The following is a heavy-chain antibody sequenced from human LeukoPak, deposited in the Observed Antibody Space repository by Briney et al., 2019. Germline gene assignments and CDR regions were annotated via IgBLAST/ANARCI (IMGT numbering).Heavy chain of an antibody. CDR3: ARRRGAYGDYVY. J-gene: IGHJ4*02. CDR2: INDSGST. Sequence: SETLSLTCAVYGESFNGYYWSWIRQPLGKGLEWIGEINDSGSTNYNPSLKSRVTILVDTSKNQFSLKLRSVTAADTAMYYCARRRGAYGDYVYWGQGTLVTVSS. V-gene: IGHV4-34*01. CDR1: GESFNGYY. D-gene: IGHD4-17*01.